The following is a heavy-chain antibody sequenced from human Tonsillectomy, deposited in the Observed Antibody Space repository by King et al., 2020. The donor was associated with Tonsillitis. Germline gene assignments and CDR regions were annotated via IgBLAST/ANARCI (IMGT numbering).Heavy chain of an antibody. CDR3: AGGRAAVATGWFDP. Sequence: HVQLVESGAEVKQPGASVKVSCKASRYTFTDYYVHWVRQAPGQGLEWMGWINPSSGGTGYKKNFQGRVTMPRDTSISTAYMELSSLKSADTAVYYCAGGRAAVATGWFDPWGQGTLVTVSS. J-gene: IGHJ5*02. V-gene: IGHV1-2*02. CDR1: RYTFTDYY. D-gene: IGHD6-13*01. CDR2: INPSSGGT.